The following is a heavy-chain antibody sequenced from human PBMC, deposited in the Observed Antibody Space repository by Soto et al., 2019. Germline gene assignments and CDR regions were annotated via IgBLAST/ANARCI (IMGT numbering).Heavy chain of an antibody. CDR3: AKDLTRPLAYWLDH. Sequence: ASVKVTCKASGFSFTGYYIHWLRQAPGQGLEWMGWINAHSGGTEYAQKFQGRVTLTRDTSIATAYLTLTSLTSDDTALYYCAKDLTRPLAYWLDHWGQGTQVTVSS. CDR2: INAHSGGT. D-gene: IGHD3-16*01. J-gene: IGHJ5*02. CDR1: GFSFTGYY. V-gene: IGHV1-2*02.